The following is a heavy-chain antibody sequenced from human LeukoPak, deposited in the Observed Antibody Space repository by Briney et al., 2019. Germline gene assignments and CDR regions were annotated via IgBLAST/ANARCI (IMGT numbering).Heavy chain of an antibody. V-gene: IGHV3-53*01. D-gene: IGHD6-19*01. CDR3: ARNLGAVAGHRAFDI. CDR1: RFTVSSNY. J-gene: IGHJ3*02. Sequence: GGSLRLSCAASRFTVSSNYMSWVRQAPGKGLEWVSVIYSGGSTYYADSVKGRFTISRDNSKNTLYLQMNSLRAEDTAVYYCARNLGAVAGHRAFDIWGQGTMVTVSS. CDR2: IYSGGST.